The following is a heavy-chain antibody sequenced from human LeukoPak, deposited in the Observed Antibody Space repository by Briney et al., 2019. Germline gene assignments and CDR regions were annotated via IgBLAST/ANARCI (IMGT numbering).Heavy chain of an antibody. CDR2: ISSSSSYK. V-gene: IGHV3-21*04. CDR3: AKIYSNKVEGSRNNCLDP. J-gene: IGHJ5*02. CDR1: GFTFNTYN. Sequence: GGSLRLSCAASGFTFNTYNMNWVRQAPGKGLEWVSSISSSSSYKSYAYSVKALFTISRDNANNSLYLQMNSLRVEDTAVYYCAKIYSNKVEGSRNNCLDPWGQGTLVTVSS. D-gene: IGHD4-11*01.